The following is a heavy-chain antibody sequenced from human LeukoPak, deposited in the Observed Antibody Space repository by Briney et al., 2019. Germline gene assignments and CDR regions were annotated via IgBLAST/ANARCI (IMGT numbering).Heavy chain of an antibody. CDR2: IYSGGST. D-gene: IGHD5-24*01. CDR1: GFTVSINY. J-gene: IGHJ4*02. CDR3: TRSRDGYNLGPSFDY. Sequence: PGGSLSLSCAASGFTVSINYMSWVRQAPGKGLEWVSVIYSGGSTYYADSVKGRFTISRDESKNTLYLQMNSLRAEDTAVYYCTRSRDGYNLGPSFDYWGQGTLVTVSS. V-gene: IGHV3-53*01.